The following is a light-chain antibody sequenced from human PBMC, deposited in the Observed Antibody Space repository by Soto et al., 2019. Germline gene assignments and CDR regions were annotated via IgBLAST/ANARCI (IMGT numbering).Light chain of an antibody. J-gene: IGKJ5*01. CDR1: QTINNN. V-gene: IGKV3-15*01. CDR2: GAS. CDR3: QQHGTSPIT. Sequence: VMTQAPATLSVSPGERATLSCRASQTINNNVAWYQLKDGQVPRLLIYGASTRAADVSARFSGGGSGTDFTLTISRLEPEDFAVYYCQQHGTSPITFGQGTRLEIK.